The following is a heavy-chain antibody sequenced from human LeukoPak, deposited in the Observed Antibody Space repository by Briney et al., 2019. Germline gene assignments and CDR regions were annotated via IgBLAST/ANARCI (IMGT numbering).Heavy chain of an antibody. CDR3: ARGHPQWELLYYFDY. J-gene: IGHJ4*02. CDR2: FNPNSDST. V-gene: IGHV1-46*01. CDR1: GYTFTNYF. D-gene: IGHD1-26*01. Sequence: GTSVKVSCKASGYTFTNYFMHWVRQAPGQGLEWMGIFNPNSDSTRYAQKFQGRVTMTRDTSTSTVYMELSSLRSEDTAVYYCARGHPQWELLYYFDYWGQGTLVTVSS.